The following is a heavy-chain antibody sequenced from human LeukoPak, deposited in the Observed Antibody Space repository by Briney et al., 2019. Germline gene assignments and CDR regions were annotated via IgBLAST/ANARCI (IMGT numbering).Heavy chain of an antibody. Sequence: PSETLSLTCAVYGGFLSSYYWGWIRQPPGKGLEWIGSIYYSGSTYYNPSLKSRVTISVDTSKNQFSLKLSSVTAADTAVYYCARHSIYGETGGIDYWGQGTLVTVSS. J-gene: IGHJ4*02. D-gene: IGHD4-17*01. V-gene: IGHV4-39*01. CDR1: GGFLSSYY. CDR2: IYYSGST. CDR3: ARHSIYGETGGIDY.